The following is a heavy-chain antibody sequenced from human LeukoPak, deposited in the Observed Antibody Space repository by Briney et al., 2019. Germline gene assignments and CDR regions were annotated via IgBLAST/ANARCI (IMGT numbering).Heavy chain of an antibody. Sequence: SETLSLTCTVSGGSIRSYYWSWIREPPGKGLEWIGYIYYSGRTNYNPSLKSRVTISVDTSKNQFSLKLSSVTAADTAVYYCASVRGYSYYFDYWGQGTLVTVSS. CDR2: IYYSGRT. J-gene: IGHJ4*02. D-gene: IGHD5-18*01. CDR3: ASVRGYSYYFDY. CDR1: GGSIRSYY. V-gene: IGHV4-59*01.